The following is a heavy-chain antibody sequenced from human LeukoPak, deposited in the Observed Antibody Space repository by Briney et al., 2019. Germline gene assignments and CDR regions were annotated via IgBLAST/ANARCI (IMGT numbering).Heavy chain of an antibody. V-gene: IGHV1-8*01. Sequence: ASVKVSCKASGYTITSYDINWVRQATGQGLEWMGWMNPNSGNTGYAQKFQGRVTMTRNTSISTAYMELSSLRSEDTAVYYCARGPAQDMVYYYYYGMDVWGQGTTVTVSS. CDR2: MNPNSGNT. CDR3: ARGPAQDMVYYYYYGMDV. CDR1: GYTITSYD. D-gene: IGHD2-15*01. J-gene: IGHJ6*02.